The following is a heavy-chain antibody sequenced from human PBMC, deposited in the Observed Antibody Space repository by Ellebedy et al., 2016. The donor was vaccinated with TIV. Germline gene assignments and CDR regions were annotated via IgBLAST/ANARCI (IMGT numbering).Heavy chain of an antibody. J-gene: IGHJ4*02. Sequence: GGSLRLXXAASGFTFSDYSMNWVRQAPGKGLQWLSSISSSSSYIYYADSVKGRFTISRDNAKNSLYLQMNSLRAEDTAVYYCVREDNTVVRGFNVRGNDFWGQGTLVTVSS. CDR1: GFTFSDYS. CDR3: VREDNTVVRGFNVRGNDF. V-gene: IGHV3-21*01. CDR2: ISSSSSYI. D-gene: IGHD3-10*01.